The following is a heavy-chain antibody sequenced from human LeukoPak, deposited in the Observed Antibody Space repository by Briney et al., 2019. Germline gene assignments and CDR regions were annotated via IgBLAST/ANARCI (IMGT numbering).Heavy chain of an antibody. D-gene: IGHD5-18*01. CDR1: GGSFSGYY. J-gene: IGHJ4*02. V-gene: IGHV4-34*01. CDR3: ARGRRGYSYGPGDY. CDR2: INHSGST. Sequence: PSETLSLTCAVYGGSFSGYYWSWIRQPPGKGLEWIGEINHSGSTNYNPSLKSRVTISVDTSKNQFSLKLSSVTAADTAVYYCARGRRGYSYGPGDYWGQGTLVTVSS.